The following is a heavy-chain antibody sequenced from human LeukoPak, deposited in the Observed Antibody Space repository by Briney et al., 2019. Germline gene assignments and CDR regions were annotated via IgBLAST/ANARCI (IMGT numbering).Heavy chain of an antibody. CDR1: RGTFSSYT. D-gene: IGHD6-19*01. J-gene: IGHJ4*02. V-gene: IGHV1-69*13. CDR2: IIPIFGTA. CDR3: ARGVEYSSGWYFPFDY. Sequence: SVKVSCKASRGTFSSYTISWVRQAPGQGLEWMGGIIPIFGTANYAQKFQGRVTITADESTSTAYMELSSLRSEDTAVYYCARGVEYSSGWYFPFDYWGQGTLVTVSP.